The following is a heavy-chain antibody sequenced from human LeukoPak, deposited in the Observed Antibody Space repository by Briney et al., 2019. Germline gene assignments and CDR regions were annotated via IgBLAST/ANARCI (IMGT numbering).Heavy chain of an antibody. CDR3: ARLSDHSYGFHAFDI. D-gene: IGHD5-18*01. CDR2: IYYSGST. Sequence: SETLSLTCTVSGGSISSSSYYWGWIRQPPGKGLEWIGSIYYSGSTYYNPSLKSRVTISVDTSKNQFSLKLSSVTAADTAVYYCARLSDHSYGFHAFDIWGQGTMVTVSS. V-gene: IGHV4-39*01. CDR1: GGSISSSSYY. J-gene: IGHJ3*02.